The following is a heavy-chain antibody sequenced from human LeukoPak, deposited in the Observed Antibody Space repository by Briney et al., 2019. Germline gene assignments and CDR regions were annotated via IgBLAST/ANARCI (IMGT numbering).Heavy chain of an antibody. CDR3: ATDHGFHYGAYFDY. Sequence: PGGSLRLSCAASGFIFSNYWMSWVRQAPAKGLEWVANIKQDGSQKYYVDSVKGRFTISRDNSKNTPYLQMNSLRPEDTAVYYCATDHGFHYGAYFDYWGQGTLVTVSS. V-gene: IGHV3-7*01. D-gene: IGHD4-17*01. CDR1: GFIFSNYW. J-gene: IGHJ4*02. CDR2: IKQDGSQK.